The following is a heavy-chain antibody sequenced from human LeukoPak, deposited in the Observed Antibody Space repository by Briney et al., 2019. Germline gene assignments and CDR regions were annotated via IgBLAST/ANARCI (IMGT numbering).Heavy chain of an antibody. D-gene: IGHD3-10*01. CDR3: ASGSGSGSFD. CDR1: SGSFSGYY. J-gene: IGHJ4*02. Sequence: TSETLSLTCAVYSGSFSGYYWSWIRQPPGKGLEWIGEINHSGSTDYNPSLKSRVTISVDTSKNQFSLKLSSVTAADTAVYCCASGSGSGSFDWGQGTLVTVSS. V-gene: IGHV4-34*01. CDR2: INHSGST.